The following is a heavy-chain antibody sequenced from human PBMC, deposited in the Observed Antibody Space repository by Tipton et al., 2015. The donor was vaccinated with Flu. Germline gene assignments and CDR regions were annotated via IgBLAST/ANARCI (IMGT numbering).Heavy chain of an antibody. J-gene: IGHJ4*02. CDR2: IYSSGNT. Sequence: TLSLTCAVYGGSFSGYYWSWIRQPAGKGLEWIGRIYSSGNTNYHPSLESRVTISLDTSKNQFSLKLNSVAAEDTAVYYCARGLGYWGQGMLVTVSS. CDR1: GGSFSGYY. CDR3: ARGLGY. V-gene: IGHV4-59*10.